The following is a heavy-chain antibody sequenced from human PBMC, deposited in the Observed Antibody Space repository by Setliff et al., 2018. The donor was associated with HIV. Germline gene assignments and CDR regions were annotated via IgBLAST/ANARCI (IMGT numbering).Heavy chain of an antibody. J-gene: IGHJ4*02. CDR3: ARGWDYGVRKPED. Sequence: ASVKVSCKTSGFAFTNYGFTWVRQAPGQGIEWMGWISAYSGETFSTLKFRDRVTLTTDTSTNTAHMALRSLTYGDTAVYFCARGWDYGVRKPEDWGQGTLVTVS. CDR1: GFAFTNYG. CDR2: ISAYSGET. V-gene: IGHV1-18*01. D-gene: IGHD3-10*01.